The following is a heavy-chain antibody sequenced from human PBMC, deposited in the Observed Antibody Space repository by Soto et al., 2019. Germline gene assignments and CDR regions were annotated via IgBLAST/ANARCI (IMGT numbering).Heavy chain of an antibody. CDR1: GYKFTTFW. D-gene: IGHD2-15*01. V-gene: IGHV5-10-1*01. CDR2: IDPTDSFT. Sequence: PGESLKISCKASGYKFTTFWLHWVRQTPGKVLEWRGRIDPTDSFTNYSPPFEGHVTISVDRSISTAYLQWNSLQASDTAIYYCARPASGGSRDAFDVWGQGTTVTASS. J-gene: IGHJ3*01. CDR3: ARPASGGSRDAFDV.